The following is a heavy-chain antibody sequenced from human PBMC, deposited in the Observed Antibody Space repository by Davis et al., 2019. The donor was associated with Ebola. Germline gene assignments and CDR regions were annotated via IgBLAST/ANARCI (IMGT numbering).Heavy chain of an antibody. CDR1: GGSISSSNW. CDR2: IYHSGST. V-gene: IGHV4-4*02. D-gene: IGHD6-13*01. CDR3: ARGSSYYYGMAV. J-gene: IGHJ6*02. Sequence: SETLSLTCTVSGGSISSSNWWSWVRQPPGKGLEWIGEIYHSGSTNYNPSLKSRVTISVDTSKNQFSLKLSSVTAADTAVYYCARGSSYYYGMAVWGQGTTVTVSS.